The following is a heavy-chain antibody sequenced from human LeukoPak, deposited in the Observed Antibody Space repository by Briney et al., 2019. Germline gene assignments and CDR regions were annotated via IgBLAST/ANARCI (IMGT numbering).Heavy chain of an antibody. D-gene: IGHD2-8*01. CDR1: GGSISSYY. V-gene: IGHV4-59*08. CDR2: IYYSGST. CDR3: ARGGIVCTNGVCYTPYFDY. J-gene: IGHJ4*02. Sequence: SETLSLTCAVYGGSISSYYWSWIRQPPGKGLEWIGYIYYSGSTNYNPSLKSRVTISVDTSKNQFSLKLSSVTAADTAVYYCARGGIVCTNGVCYTPYFDYWGQGTLVTVSS.